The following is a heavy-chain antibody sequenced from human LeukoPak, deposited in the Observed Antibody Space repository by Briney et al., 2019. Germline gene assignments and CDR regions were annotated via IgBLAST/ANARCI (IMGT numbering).Heavy chain of an antibody. J-gene: IGHJ5*02. Sequence: AASVKVPCKASGYTFTSYDINWVRQATEQGLEWMGWMNPNSGNTGYAQKFQGRVTMTRNTSISTAYMELSSLRSEDTAVYYCARRARDTALFDPWGQGTLVTVSS. CDR1: GYTFTSYD. D-gene: IGHD5-18*01. V-gene: IGHV1-8*01. CDR3: ARRARDTALFDP. CDR2: MNPNSGNT.